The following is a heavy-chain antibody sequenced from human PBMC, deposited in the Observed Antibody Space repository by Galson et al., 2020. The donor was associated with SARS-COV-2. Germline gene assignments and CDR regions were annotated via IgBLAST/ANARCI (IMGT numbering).Heavy chain of an antibody. V-gene: IGHV4-31*03. CDR2: LYYSGST. Sequence: SETLSLTCTVSGGSISSGGYYWSWIRQHPGKGREWVGYLYYSGSTYYNPSLKSRVTISVDTSKNQFSLKLSSVTAADTAVYYCARAVITMIVVVNAFDIWGQGTMVTVSS. CDR3: ARAVITMIVVVNAFDI. CDR1: GGSISSGGYY. D-gene: IGHD3-22*01. J-gene: IGHJ3*02.